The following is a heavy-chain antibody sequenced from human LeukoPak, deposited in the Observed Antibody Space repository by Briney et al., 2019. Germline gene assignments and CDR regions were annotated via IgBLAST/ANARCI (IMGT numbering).Heavy chain of an antibody. Sequence: GGSLTLSCETSGFNFSTNGTHWARQAPGKGLEWVSFIRFDGTKIFYRDCVRGRFTLSRDNSENTLYLQLSSLRGDDTAVYYCARDFDDVNGNYYYIPDYWGQGTLVTVSS. J-gene: IGHJ4*02. CDR3: ARDFDDVNGNYYYIPDY. CDR2: IRFDGTKI. CDR1: GFNFSTNG. D-gene: IGHD3-10*01. V-gene: IGHV3-30*02.